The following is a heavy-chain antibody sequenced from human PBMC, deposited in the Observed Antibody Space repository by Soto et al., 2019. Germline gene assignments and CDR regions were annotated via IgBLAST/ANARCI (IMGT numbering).Heavy chain of an antibody. CDR2: INHLTTT. J-gene: IGHJ4*02. D-gene: IGHD5-18*01. CDR1: GGSFSSYH. Sequence: SETLSLTCAVYGGSFSSYHWSWIRQTPGKGLEWIGEINHLTTTNYNPSLKSRVIISLDTPKNQFSLKLSSVTAADTAVYYCARGYDTALAPIFWGQGILVTAPQ. V-gene: IGHV4-34*01. CDR3: ARGYDTALAPIF.